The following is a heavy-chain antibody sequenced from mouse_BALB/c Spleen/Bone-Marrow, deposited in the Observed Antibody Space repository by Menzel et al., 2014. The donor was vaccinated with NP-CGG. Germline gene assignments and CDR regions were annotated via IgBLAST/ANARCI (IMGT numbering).Heavy chain of an antibody. V-gene: IGHV1-74*01. D-gene: IGHD2-1*01. CDR1: GYSFTNYW. Sequence: QVQLKQSGAELVRPGASVKLSCKASGYSFTNYWMNWVKQRPGQGLEWIGMIHPSDSETRLNQKFKDKATLTVDKSSSTAYMLLSSLTSEDSAVYYCARFGNYEGFAYWGQGTLVTVSA. J-gene: IGHJ3*01. CDR3: ARFGNYEGFAY. CDR2: IHPSDSET.